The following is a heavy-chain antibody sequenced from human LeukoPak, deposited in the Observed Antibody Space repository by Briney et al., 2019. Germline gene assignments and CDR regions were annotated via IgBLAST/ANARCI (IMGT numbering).Heavy chain of an antibody. Sequence: GGSLRLSCAASGFTFDNYGMSWVRQAPGKGLEWVSGINWNGGSTGYADSVKGRFTISRDNSKNTLYLQMNSLRAEDTAVYYCARGIAARRYDAFDVWGQGTMVTVSS. D-gene: IGHD6-6*01. CDR2: INWNGGST. CDR3: ARGIAARRYDAFDV. V-gene: IGHV3-20*04. CDR1: GFTFDNYG. J-gene: IGHJ3*01.